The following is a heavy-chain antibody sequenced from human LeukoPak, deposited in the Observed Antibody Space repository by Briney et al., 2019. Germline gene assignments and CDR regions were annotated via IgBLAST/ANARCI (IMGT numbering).Heavy chain of an antibody. D-gene: IGHD1-26*01. J-gene: IGHJ3*02. Sequence: GGSLRLSCAASGFTFSSYGMSWVRQAPGKGLEWVSAISGSGGSTYYADSVKGRFTISRDNAKNSLYLQMNSLRAEDTSIYYCVREGAAFDIWGQGTMVTVSS. CDR3: VREGAAFDI. CDR1: GFTFSSYG. CDR2: ISGSGGST. V-gene: IGHV3-23*01.